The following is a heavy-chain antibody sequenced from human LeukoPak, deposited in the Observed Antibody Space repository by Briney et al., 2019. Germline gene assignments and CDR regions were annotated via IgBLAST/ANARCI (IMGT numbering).Heavy chain of an antibody. CDR3: ARPHDRVEMATIPLGY. V-gene: IGHV5-51*01. D-gene: IGHD5-24*01. Sequence: GESLKISCKGSGYSFTSYWIGWVRQMPGKGLEWMGIIYPGDSDTRYSPSFQGQVTISADKSISTAYLQWSSLKASDTAMYYCARPHDRVEMATIPLGYWGQGTLVTVSS. J-gene: IGHJ4*02. CDR1: GYSFTSYW. CDR2: IYPGDSDT.